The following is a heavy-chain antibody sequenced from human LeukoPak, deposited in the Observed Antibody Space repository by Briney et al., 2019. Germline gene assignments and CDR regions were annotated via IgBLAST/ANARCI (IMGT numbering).Heavy chain of an antibody. J-gene: IGHJ3*02. CDR1: GFTFSSYS. CDR2: ISSSSSYI. CDR3: ARERANMITFGGDHAFDI. Sequence: GGSLRLSCAASGFTFSSYSMNWVRQAPGKGLEWVSSISSSSSYIYYADSVKGRFTISRDNAKNSLYLQMNSLRAEDTAVYYCARERANMITFGGDHAFDIWGQGTMVTVSS. V-gene: IGHV3-21*01. D-gene: IGHD3-16*01.